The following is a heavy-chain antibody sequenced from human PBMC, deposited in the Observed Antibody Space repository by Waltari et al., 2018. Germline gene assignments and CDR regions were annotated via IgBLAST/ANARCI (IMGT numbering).Heavy chain of an antibody. CDR3: AKGPRDDIWGSYPDY. CDR1: GFTFIDSG. J-gene: IGHJ4*02. Sequence: QVVLVESGGGVVQPGGSLRLSCAASGFTFIDSGMHWVRQPPGRGLEWVAFMRYDGGHDSLSGSVRVRCTISRDNSKNTLYLQMNSLRREDTATYFCAKGPRDDIWGSYPDYWGQGTPVTVSS. D-gene: IGHD3-16*02. V-gene: IGHV3-30*02. CDR2: MRYDGGHD.